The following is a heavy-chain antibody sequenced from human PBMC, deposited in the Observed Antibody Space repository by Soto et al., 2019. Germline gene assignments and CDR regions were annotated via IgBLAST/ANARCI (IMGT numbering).Heavy chain of an antibody. CDR2: IYWDDDK. V-gene: IGHV2-5*02. CDR3: AHLVVAGLTYYFDY. Sequence: SGPTLVNPTQTLTLTCTFSGFSLSTSAVGVGWIRQPPGEALEWLAFIYWDDDKRYSPSLKSSLTITKDTSKNQVVLAMTNMDTVDTATYYCAHLVVAGLTYYFDYWGQGTLVTVS. D-gene: IGHD2-15*01. J-gene: IGHJ4*02. CDR1: GFSLSTSAVG.